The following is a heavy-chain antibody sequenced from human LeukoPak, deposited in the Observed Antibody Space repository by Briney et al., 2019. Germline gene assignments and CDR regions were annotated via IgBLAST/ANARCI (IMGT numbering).Heavy chain of an antibody. D-gene: IGHD5-24*01. J-gene: IGHJ4*02. Sequence: PSETLSLTCTVSGGSISIYYWTWIRQTPGKGLEWIGYIYYSGSTNYNPSLKSRVTISVDTSKNQLSLKLSSVTAADTAVYYCARGRGDGYNPFDYWGQGTLVTVSS. CDR1: GGSISIYY. CDR3: ARGRGDGYNPFDY. CDR2: IYYSGST. V-gene: IGHV4-59*01.